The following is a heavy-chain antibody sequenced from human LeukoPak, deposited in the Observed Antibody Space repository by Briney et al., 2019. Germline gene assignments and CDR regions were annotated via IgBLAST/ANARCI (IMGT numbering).Heavy chain of an antibody. CDR3: ARVGPLRFLEWLLRGYYYYYMDV. D-gene: IGHD3-3*01. J-gene: IGHJ6*03. V-gene: IGHV4-34*01. Sequence: SETLSLTCTVSGGSISNKYWSWIRQPPGKGLEWIGEINHSGSTNYNPSLKSRVTISVDTSKNQFSLKLSSVTAADTAVYYCARVGPLRFLEWLLRGYYYYYMDVWGKGTTVTVSS. CDR1: GGSISNKY. CDR2: INHSGST.